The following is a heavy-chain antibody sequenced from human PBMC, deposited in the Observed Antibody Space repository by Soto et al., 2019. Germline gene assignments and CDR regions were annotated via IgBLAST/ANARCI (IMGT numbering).Heavy chain of an antibody. J-gene: IGHJ3*02. D-gene: IGHD6-6*01. Sequence: SLRLSFSASGFTVSSNYMSWVRQAPGKGLEWVSVIYSGCSTYYADSVKGRFTISRDNSKNTLYLQMNSLRAEDTAVYYCARDSDRSSSVAFDRWGKGTMV. CDR2: IYSGCST. CDR1: GFTVSSNY. V-gene: IGHV3-53*01. CDR3: ARDSDRSSSVAFDR.